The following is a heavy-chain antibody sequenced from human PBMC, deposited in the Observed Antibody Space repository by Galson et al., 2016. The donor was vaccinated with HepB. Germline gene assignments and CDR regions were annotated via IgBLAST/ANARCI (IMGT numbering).Heavy chain of an antibody. CDR1: AFTFSRYS. CDR3: ARAMGQYQLLPFAMNV. J-gene: IGHJ6*02. V-gene: IGHV3-21*01. D-gene: IGHD2-2*01. Sequence: SLRLSCAASAFTFSRYSMSWVRQAPRTGLEWRSSIRSSIDYIHYADSVKCRFTISRDNAKNSLYMHLSSLRVDDTAVYYCARAMGQYQLLPFAMNVWGQGTMVAVSS. CDR2: IRSSIDYI.